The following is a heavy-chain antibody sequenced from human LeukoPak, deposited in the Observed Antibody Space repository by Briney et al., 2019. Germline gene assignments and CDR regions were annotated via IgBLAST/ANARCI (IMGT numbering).Heavy chain of an antibody. Sequence: SETLSLTCTVSGGSISSYYWSWIRQPPGKGLEWIGYIYYSGNTNYNPSLRRRVTISLDTSKNQFSLKLSSVTAADTAVYYCARLYDAFDIWGQGTMVTVSS. J-gene: IGHJ3*02. CDR2: IYYSGNT. V-gene: IGHV4-59*08. CDR3: ARLYDAFDI. CDR1: GGSISSYY.